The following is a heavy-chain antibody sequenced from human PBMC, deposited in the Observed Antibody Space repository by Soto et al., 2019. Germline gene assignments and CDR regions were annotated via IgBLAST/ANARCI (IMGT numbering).Heavy chain of an antibody. CDR3: VRGDGDYYDGNRYLGRH. CDR1: GFTFSTYW. J-gene: IGHJ4*02. D-gene: IGHD3-22*01. V-gene: IGHV3-74*01. Sequence: EVQLVESGGGLVQPGGSLRLSCAASGFTFSTYWMHWVRQAPGKGLVWVSRIKNDGSGTYYVDSVEGRFTISRDNAKNTLYLQMNSLRAEDTAVYYCVRGDGDYYDGNRYLGRHWGQGTLVTVSS. CDR2: IKNDGSGT.